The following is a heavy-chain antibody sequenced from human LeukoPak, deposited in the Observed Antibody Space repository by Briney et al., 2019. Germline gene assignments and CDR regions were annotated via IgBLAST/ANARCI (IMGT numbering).Heavy chain of an antibody. D-gene: IGHD2-8*02. Sequence: PSETLFLTCAVSIDSTSGNYWSWVRQSPGKGLEWIGEVHRSGRTNYMPSLKSRVTISIDKSKDQISLDLTSVTAADTAVYYCATEILGAPTPGAYWGQGTLVTVSS. V-gene: IGHV4-4*02. CDR1: IDSTSGNY. CDR2: VHRSGRT. J-gene: IGHJ4*02. CDR3: ATEILGAPTPGAY.